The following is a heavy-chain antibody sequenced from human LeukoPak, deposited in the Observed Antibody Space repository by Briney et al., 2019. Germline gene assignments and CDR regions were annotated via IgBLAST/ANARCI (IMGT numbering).Heavy chain of an antibody. CDR3: ARIRACTTTSCYRTYGMDV. V-gene: IGHV3-23*01. D-gene: IGHD2-2*01. Sequence: SGGSLRLSCAASGFTFSSYAMTWVRQAPGKGLEWVSVISSSGDSTYYADSVKGRFTISRDTSKNTLYLQINSLRAEDTAVYYCARIRACTTTSCYRTYGMDVWGQGTTVTVSS. CDR1: GFTFSSYA. CDR2: ISSSGDST. J-gene: IGHJ6*02.